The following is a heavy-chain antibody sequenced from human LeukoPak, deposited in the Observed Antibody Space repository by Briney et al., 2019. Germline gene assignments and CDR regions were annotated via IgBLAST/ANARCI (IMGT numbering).Heavy chain of an antibody. Sequence: GGSLRLSCVASGFTFSSYWMSWVRQAPGKGLEWVANIKQDGSEKYYVDSVKGRFTISRDNAKNSLYLQMNSLRAEDTAVYYCARDKWLRSPFDYWGQGTLVTVSS. CDR1: GFTFSSYW. D-gene: IGHD5-12*01. CDR2: IKQDGSEK. J-gene: IGHJ4*02. V-gene: IGHV3-7*01. CDR3: ARDKWLRSPFDY.